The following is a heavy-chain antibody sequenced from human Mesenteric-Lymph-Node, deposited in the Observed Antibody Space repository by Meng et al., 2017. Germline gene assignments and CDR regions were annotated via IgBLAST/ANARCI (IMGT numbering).Heavy chain of an antibody. Sequence: SETLSLTCTVSGGSISSYYWSWIRQPPGKGLEWIGYIYYSGSTNYNPSLKSRVTISVDTSKNQFSLKLSSVTAADTAVYYCARITVTTRDAFDIWGQGTMVPSPQ. J-gene: IGHJ3*02. CDR2: IYYSGST. CDR1: GGSISSYY. CDR3: ARITVTTRDAFDI. V-gene: IGHV4-59*01. D-gene: IGHD4-17*01.